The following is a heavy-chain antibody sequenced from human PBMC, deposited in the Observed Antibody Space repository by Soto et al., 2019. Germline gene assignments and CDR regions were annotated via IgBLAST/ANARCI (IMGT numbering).Heavy chain of an antibody. Sequence: ASVKVSCKASGYTFTSYYMHWVRQAPGQGLEWMGIIKPTGGSTSYAQKFQGRFTISTDDSENTLYLQMSSLRAEDTAVYYCAKRKYCPSTTCFDYWGQGTQVTVSS. J-gene: IGHJ4*02. D-gene: IGHD2-2*01. V-gene: IGHV1-46*01. CDR1: GYTFTSYY. CDR3: AKRKYCPSTTCFDY. CDR2: IKPTGGST.